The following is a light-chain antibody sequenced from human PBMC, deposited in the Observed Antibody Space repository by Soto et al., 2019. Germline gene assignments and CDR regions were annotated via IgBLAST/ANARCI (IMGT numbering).Light chain of an antibody. CDR3: QQRYITPIT. J-gene: IGKJ5*01. CDR2: DAS. Sequence: DIQMTQSPSSLSASVGDRLTITCRASQSISTYLNWYQQKPGKAPKLLIYDASSLQSGVPSRVSGSGSGTDVTLTLSSLQPEDLATYSCQQRYITPITFGQGTRLEIK. CDR1: QSISTY. V-gene: IGKV1-39*01.